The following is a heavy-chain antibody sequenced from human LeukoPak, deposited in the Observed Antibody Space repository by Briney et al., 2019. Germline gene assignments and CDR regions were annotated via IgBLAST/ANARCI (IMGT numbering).Heavy chain of an antibody. J-gene: IGHJ5*02. D-gene: IGHD4-23*01. CDR1: GYSFTSYY. CDR3: AKDLRWDHPGLDP. V-gene: IGHV1-46*01. Sequence: ASVKVSCRASGYSFTSYYIHWVRQAPGQGLESMGIINPGGGSTSYAQKFQDRVTMTRDTSTSTVYMELNSLRSEDTAVYYCAKDLRWDHPGLDPWGQGTLVIVSS. CDR2: INPGGGST.